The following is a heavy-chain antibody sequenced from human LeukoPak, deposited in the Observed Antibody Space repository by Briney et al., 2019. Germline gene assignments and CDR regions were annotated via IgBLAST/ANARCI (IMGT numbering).Heavy chain of an antibody. CDR1: GFTFSNHG. CDR3: ARDQGTSTTAPKRKGRFDP. D-gene: IGHD1-1*01. CDR2: IWLDGSNK. J-gene: IGHJ5*02. Sequence: GGSFRLSCAASGFTFSNHGMHWVRQAPGKGLEWVALIWLDGSNKEYAESVQGRFTISRDNSKNTLYLQMNSLRDEDTAVYYCARDQGTSTTAPKRKGRFDPWGQGTMVTVSS. V-gene: IGHV3-33*01.